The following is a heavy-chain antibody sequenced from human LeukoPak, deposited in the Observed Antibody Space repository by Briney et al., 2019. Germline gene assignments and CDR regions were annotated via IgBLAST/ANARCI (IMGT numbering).Heavy chain of an antibody. CDR3: ARPAYSSGWYYFDY. V-gene: IGHV4-34*01. J-gene: IGHJ4*02. D-gene: IGHD6-19*01. CDR2: INHSGST. CDR1: GGSFSGYY. Sequence: SETLSLTCAVYGGSFSGYYWSWIRQPPGKGLEWIGEINHSGSTNYNPSLKSRVTISVDTSKNQFSLKLSSVTAADTAMYYCARPAYSSGWYYFDYWGQGTLVTVSS.